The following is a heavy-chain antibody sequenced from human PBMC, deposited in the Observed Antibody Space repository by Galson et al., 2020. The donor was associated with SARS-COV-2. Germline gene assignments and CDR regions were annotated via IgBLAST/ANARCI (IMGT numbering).Heavy chain of an antibody. J-gene: IGHJ5*02. Sequence: GESLKISCAASGFTFSSYAMHWVRQAPAQGLGWVAVISYDASNNYYADSVKGRFTISRDNSKNTVSLQRKSLRGEDTAVYYCARGFSGSYYWCDPWGQGTLGTVSS. CDR2: ISYDASNN. CDR1: GFTFSSYA. D-gene: IGHD1-26*01. V-gene: IGHV3-30*01. CDR3: ARGFSGSYYWCDP.